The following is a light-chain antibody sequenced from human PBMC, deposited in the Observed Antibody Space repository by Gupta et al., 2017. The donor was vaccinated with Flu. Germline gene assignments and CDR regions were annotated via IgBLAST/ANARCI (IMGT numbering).Light chain of an antibody. Sequence: EIVLTQSPGTLSLSPGERATLSCRASQSVFSSYLAWYQQKPGQAPRLLISGASSRATGIPDRFSGRGSGTDFTLTISSLEPEDFAVYYCQQYGSSWTSGQGTKVEIK. V-gene: IGKV3-20*01. CDR1: QSVFSSY. J-gene: IGKJ1*01. CDR3: QQYGSSWT. CDR2: GAS.